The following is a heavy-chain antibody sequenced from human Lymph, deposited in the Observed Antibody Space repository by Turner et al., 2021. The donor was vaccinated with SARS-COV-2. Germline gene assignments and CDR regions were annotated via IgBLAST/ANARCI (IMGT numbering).Heavy chain of an antibody. Sequence: QVQLQESGPGLVKPSETLSLTRTVSGGSISSYYWSWIRQPPGKGLEWIGYIFYSGSTIYNPSLKSRVTISVDTSKNQFSLKLSSVTAADTAVYYCARVVPAGWYYFDYWGQGTLVTVSS. CDR2: IFYSGST. D-gene: IGHD2-2*01. J-gene: IGHJ4*02. CDR1: GGSISSYY. CDR3: ARVVPAGWYYFDY. V-gene: IGHV4-59*01.